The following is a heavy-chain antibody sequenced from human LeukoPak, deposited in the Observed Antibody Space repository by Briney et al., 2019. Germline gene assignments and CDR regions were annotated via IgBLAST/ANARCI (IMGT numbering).Heavy chain of an antibody. J-gene: IGHJ6*03. CDR1: GGTFSSYA. CDR2: IIPIFGTA. Sequence: SAKVSCKASGGTFSSYAISWVRQAPGQGLEWMGWIIPIFGTANYAQKFQGRVTITADESTSTAYMELSSLRSEDTAVYYCARAGYYYYYMDVWGKGTTVTISS. V-gene: IGHV1-69*13. CDR3: ARAGYYYYYMDV.